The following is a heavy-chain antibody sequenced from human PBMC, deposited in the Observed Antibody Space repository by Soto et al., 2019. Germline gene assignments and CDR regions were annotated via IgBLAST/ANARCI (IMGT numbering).Heavy chain of an antibody. CDR3: ASSYYDSSGYYSVFDY. CDR2: IIPIFGTA. Sequence: SVKVSCKASGGTFSSYAISWVRQAPGQGLEWMGGIIPIFGTANYAQKFQGRVTITADESTSTAYMELSSLRSEDTAVYYCASSYYDSSGYYSVFDYWGQGTLVTVTS. V-gene: IGHV1-69*13. D-gene: IGHD3-22*01. J-gene: IGHJ4*02. CDR1: GGTFSSYA.